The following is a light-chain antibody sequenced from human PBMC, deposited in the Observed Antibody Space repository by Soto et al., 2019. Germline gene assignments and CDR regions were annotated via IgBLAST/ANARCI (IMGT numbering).Light chain of an antibody. CDR2: GAS. V-gene: IGKV3-15*01. J-gene: IGKJ5*01. CDR1: QSISIN. CDR3: QQYHKWPIT. Sequence: IVMAQSPATLSVSPGERATLSCRASQSISINLAWYQQKPGQAPRLLIYGASTRATDIPARFSGSGSGTDFTLAIDSLQSEDFTIYYCQQYHKWPITFGQGTRLEIK.